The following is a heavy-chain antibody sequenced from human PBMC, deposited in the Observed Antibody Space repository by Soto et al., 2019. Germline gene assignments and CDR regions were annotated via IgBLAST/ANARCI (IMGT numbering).Heavy chain of an antibody. V-gene: IGHV1-69*01. D-gene: IGHD2-21*02. CDR3: ATGRLGMYCGGHCYESTGGWFDP. CDR1: GGTFSSYA. J-gene: IGHJ5*02. CDR2: IIPIFGTA. Sequence: QVQLVQSGAEVKKPGSSVKVSCKASGGTFSSYAISWVRQAPGQGLEWMGGIIPIFGTANYAQKFQGRVTITADESTSTASMELSSLRSEVTAVYYCATGRLGMYCGGHCYESTGGWFDPWGQGTLVIVSS.